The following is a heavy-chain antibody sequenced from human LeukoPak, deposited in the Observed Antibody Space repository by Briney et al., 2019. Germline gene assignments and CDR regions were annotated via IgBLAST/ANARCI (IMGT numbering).Heavy chain of an antibody. CDR2: ISAYNGNT. V-gene: IGHV1-18*01. CDR1: GYTFTSYG. CDR3: ARDLPQLRYFDWFVNSFYMDV. Sequence: ASVKVSCKASGYTFTSYGISWVRQAPGQGLEWMGWISAYNGNTNYAQKLQGRVTMTTDTSTSTAYMELRSLRSDDTAVYYCARDLPQLRYFDWFVNSFYMDVWGKGTTVTISS. J-gene: IGHJ6*03. D-gene: IGHD3-9*01.